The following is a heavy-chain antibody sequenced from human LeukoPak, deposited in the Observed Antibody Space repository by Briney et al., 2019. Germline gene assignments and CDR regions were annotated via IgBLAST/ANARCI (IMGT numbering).Heavy chain of an antibody. Sequence: GGSLRLSCAASGFTFSSYAMSWVRQAPGKGLEWVSAISGSGGSTYYADSVKGRFTISRDNSKNTLYLQMNSLRAADTAVYYCARDRRGNSGVYYFDYWGQGTLVTVSS. CDR2: ISGSGGST. CDR1: GFTFSSYA. J-gene: IGHJ4*02. CDR3: ARDRRGNSGVYYFDY. D-gene: IGHD1-26*01. V-gene: IGHV3-23*01.